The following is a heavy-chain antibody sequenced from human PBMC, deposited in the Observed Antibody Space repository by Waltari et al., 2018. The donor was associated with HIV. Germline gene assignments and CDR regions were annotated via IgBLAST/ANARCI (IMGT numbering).Heavy chain of an antibody. CDR1: GGSISSHY. CDR2: IYNNGDT. J-gene: IGHJ4*02. D-gene: IGHD2-15*01. Sequence: QVQLQESGTGLVKPSETLSLTCTVSGGSISSHYWSWTRKSPGRGLEWIGYIYNNGDTNYSPSFRSRVTISLDTSKSQFFLKLRSVTAADTAVYYCAREAHCSGGTCYRPYWGQGALVTVSS. V-gene: IGHV4-59*11. CDR3: AREAHCSGGTCYRPY.